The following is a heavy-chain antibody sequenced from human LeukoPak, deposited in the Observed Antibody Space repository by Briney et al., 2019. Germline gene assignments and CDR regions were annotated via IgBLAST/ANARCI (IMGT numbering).Heavy chain of an antibody. CDR2: IKQDGSEK. CDR3: ARDPHVLPFDY. CDR1: GFTFSSYW. J-gene: IGHJ4*02. V-gene: IGHV3-7*04. Sequence: GGSLRLSCAASGFTFSSYWMSWVRQAPGKGLEWVANIKQDGSEKYYVDSVKGRFTISRDNAKSSLYLQMNSLGAEDTAVYYCARDPHVLPFDYWGQGTLVTVSS.